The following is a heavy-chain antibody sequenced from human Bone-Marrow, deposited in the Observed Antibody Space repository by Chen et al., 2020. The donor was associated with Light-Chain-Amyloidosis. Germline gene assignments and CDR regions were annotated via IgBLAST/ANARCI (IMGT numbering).Heavy chain of an antibody. CDR1: GFAFSSYA. J-gene: IGHJ3*02. V-gene: IGHV3-23*04. Sequence: EVQFVESGVGLLQRGGSLSLSCSASGFAFSSYAIRWVRQAPGRGLEWVATRRGSGGSRYYGDSVKGRLKISRDNSKHALLLKMNRLRDEDTAVYDCEKDISYDDSLPGYPADAFDIWGQGTMVTVSS. CDR3: EKDISYDDSLPGYPADAFDI. D-gene: IGHD3-9*01. CDR2: RRGSGGSR.